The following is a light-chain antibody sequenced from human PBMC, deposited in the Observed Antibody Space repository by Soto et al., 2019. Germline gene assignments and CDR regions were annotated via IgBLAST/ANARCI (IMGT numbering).Light chain of an antibody. Sequence: EIVMTQSPATLSLSPGETATLSCRASQSVSYNLAWYQQKPGQGPRLLIYGAFTRATRIPARFSGSGSGTDFTLTISSLQSEDFAVYYCQQYKNWPPLTFGGGTKVEIK. V-gene: IGKV3-15*01. CDR2: GAF. J-gene: IGKJ4*01. CDR3: QQYKNWPPLT. CDR1: QSVSYN.